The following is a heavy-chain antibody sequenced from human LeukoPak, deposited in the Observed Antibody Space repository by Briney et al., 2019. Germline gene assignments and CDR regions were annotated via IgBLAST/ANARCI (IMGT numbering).Heavy chain of an antibody. Sequence: GASVKVSCKASGYTFTGHYMHWVRQAPGRGLEWMGWINPNSGGTNYAQKFQGRVTMTRDTSISTAYMDLSSLRSDDTAVYYCATQYYDFWSGPRYFYYGMDVWGQGTTVTVSS. CDR2: INPNSGGT. J-gene: IGHJ6*02. CDR3: ATQYYDFWSGPRYFYYGMDV. V-gene: IGHV1-2*02. CDR1: GYTFTGHY. D-gene: IGHD3-3*01.